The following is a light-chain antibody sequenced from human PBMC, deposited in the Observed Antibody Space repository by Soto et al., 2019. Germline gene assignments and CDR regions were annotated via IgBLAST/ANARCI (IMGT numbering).Light chain of an antibody. CDR2: GAS. CDR3: RQYGRSLELA. CDR1: QTVSNNF. V-gene: IGKV3-20*01. Sequence: IVLTQSPGTLSLSPGERATLSCRASQTVSNNFLAWYQEKPGRGPRLLIDGASTRATGIPDRFSGSGSGTYFTLTISRLDPEDFAVYYCRQYGRSLELAVGGGTKVEIK. J-gene: IGKJ4*01.